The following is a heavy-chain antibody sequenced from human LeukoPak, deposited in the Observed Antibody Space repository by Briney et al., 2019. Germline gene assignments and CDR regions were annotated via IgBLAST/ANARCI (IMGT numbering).Heavy chain of an antibody. CDR1: GFTFSSFW. V-gene: IGHV4-34*01. D-gene: IGHD5-18*01. CDR3: ARGSGYSYGRHDASDI. CDR2: INHSGST. J-gene: IGHJ3*02. Sequence: PGGSLRLSCAASGFTFSSFWMHWVRQAPGKGLEWIGEINHSGSTNYNPSLKSRVTISVDTSKNQFSLKLSSVTAADTAVYYCARGSGYSYGRHDASDIWGQGTMVTVSS.